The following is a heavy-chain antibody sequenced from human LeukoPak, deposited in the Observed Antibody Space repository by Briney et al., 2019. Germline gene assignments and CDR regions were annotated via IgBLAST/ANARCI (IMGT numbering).Heavy chain of an antibody. Sequence: GGSLRLSCAASGFTFNSYWVSWVRQAPGKGLEWVANIKKDGSEKNYVDSVKGRFTISRDNAKNSLYLQMDSLRAEDTAVYYCARFISRGAGGQGTLVTVSS. V-gene: IGHV3-7*01. CDR2: IKKDGSEK. CDR1: GFTFNSYW. D-gene: IGHD3-10*01. J-gene: IGHJ4*02. CDR3: ARFISRGA.